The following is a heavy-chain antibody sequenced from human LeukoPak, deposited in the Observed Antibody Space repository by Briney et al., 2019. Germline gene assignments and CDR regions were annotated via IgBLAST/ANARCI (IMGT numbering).Heavy chain of an antibody. Sequence: PGGSLRLSCAASGFTVSSNYMSWVRQAPGKGLEWVSVMYAGGSTYYADSVKGRFTISRDNSKNTLYLQMNSLRGEDTAVYFCAREGPTTGGYFDYWGQGTLVTVSS. V-gene: IGHV3-66*02. CDR3: AREGPTTGGYFDY. J-gene: IGHJ4*02. D-gene: IGHD1-14*01. CDR2: MYAGGST. CDR1: GFTVSSNY.